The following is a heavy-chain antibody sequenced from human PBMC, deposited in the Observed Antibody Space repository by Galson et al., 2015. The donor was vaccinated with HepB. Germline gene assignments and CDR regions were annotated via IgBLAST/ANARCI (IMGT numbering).Heavy chain of an antibody. D-gene: IGHD2-15*01. V-gene: IGHV7-4-1*02. CDR2: INTDTGDP. J-gene: IGHJ4*02. Sequence: SVKVSCKASGYSFTTYAIHWVRQAPGRGLEWMGRINTDTGDPTYAQGFTGPFGFSLDTSVSTAYLQISSLRTEDTAVYYCARATFGYCSGGSCYLGYWGQGTLVTVSS. CDR1: GYSFTTYA. CDR3: ARATFGYCSGGSCYLGY.